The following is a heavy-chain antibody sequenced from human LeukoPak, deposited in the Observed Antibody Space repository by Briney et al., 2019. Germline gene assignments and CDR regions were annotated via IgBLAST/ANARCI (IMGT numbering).Heavy chain of an antibody. J-gene: IGHJ5*02. CDR3: ARDLITGTVRFDP. D-gene: IGHD1-7*01. CDR2: IYYSGST. V-gene: IGHV4-61*01. Sequence: SETLSLTCTVSGGSVSSGSYYWSWVRQPPGKGLEWIGYIYYSGSTNYNPSLKSRVTISVDTSKNQFSLKLSSVTAADTAVYYCARDLITGTVRFDPWGQGTLVPVSS. CDR1: GGSVSSGSYY.